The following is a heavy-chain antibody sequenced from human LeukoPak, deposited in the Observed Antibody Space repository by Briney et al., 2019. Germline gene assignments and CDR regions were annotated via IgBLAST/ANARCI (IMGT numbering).Heavy chain of an antibody. CDR2: IIPIFGTA. J-gene: IGHJ5*02. CDR3: ARSGNWYYDDIGYNWFDP. Sequence: ASVKVSCKASGGTFSSYAINWVRQAPGQGLEWMGGIIPIFGTANYAQKFQGRVTITADESTSTAYMELSSLRSEDTAVYYCARSGNWYYDDIGYNWFDPWGQGTLVTVSS. V-gene: IGHV1-69*13. D-gene: IGHD3-16*01. CDR1: GGTFSSYA.